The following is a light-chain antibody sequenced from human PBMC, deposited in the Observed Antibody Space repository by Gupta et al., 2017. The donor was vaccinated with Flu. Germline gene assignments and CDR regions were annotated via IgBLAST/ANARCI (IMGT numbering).Light chain of an antibody. CDR2: QDK. J-gene: IGLJ1*01. Sequence: SYELTQPPSVSVSPGQTTTITCSGDQLGNRYTSWYQQKPGQSPVLVIYQDKKRPSGIPERFSGSNSGNTATLTITGTQAMDEADYYCQAWDSNTPYVFGTGTKVTVL. CDR3: QAWDSNTPYV. CDR1: QLGNRY. V-gene: IGLV3-1*01.